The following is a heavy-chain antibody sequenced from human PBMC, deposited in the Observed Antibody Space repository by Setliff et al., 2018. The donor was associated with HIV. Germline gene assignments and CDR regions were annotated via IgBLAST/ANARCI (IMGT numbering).Heavy chain of an antibody. J-gene: IGHJ4*02. Sequence: ASVKVSCKASGYIFTMYTMYWVRQAPGQRLEWMGRINTVNGNTKYSQNFQGRVTITRDTSANTANMELSSLRSEDAAVYYCAREPAGSGSGSFGFWGQGTLVTVSS. V-gene: IGHV1-3*04. D-gene: IGHD3-10*01. CDR3: AREPAGSGSGSFGF. CDR1: GYIFTMYT. CDR2: INTVNGNT.